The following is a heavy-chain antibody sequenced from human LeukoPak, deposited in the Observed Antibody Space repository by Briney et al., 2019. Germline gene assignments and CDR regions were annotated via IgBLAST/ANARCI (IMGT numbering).Heavy chain of an antibody. Sequence: ASVKVSCKASGYTFTGYYMHWVRQAPGQGLEWMGWINPNSGGTNYAQKFQGRVTMTRDTSISTAYMEQSRLRSDDTAVYYCARETPYSNTWTDFDFWGQGTLVTVSS. CDR2: INPNSGGT. D-gene: IGHD6-13*01. CDR3: ARETPYSNTWTDFDF. V-gene: IGHV1-2*02. J-gene: IGHJ4*02. CDR1: GYTFTGYY.